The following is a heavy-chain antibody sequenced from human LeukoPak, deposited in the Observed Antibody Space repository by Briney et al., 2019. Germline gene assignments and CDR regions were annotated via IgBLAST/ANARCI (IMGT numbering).Heavy chain of an antibody. CDR3: AKANTIFGVVIPDHFDY. CDR2: ISERGGST. D-gene: IGHD3-3*01. Sequence: GGSLRLSCVVSGITLSNYGMSWVRQAPGKGLEWVSGISERGGSTNYADSVKGRFIISRDTSKNTVYLQMNSLRAEDTALYYCAKANTIFGVVIPDHFDYWGQGTLVTVSS. CDR1: GITLSNYG. J-gene: IGHJ4*02. V-gene: IGHV3-23*01.